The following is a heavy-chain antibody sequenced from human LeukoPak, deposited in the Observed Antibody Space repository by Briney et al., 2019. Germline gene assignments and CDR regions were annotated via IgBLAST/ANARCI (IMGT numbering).Heavy chain of an antibody. V-gene: IGHV3-20*01. D-gene: IGHD1-26*01. J-gene: IGHJ4*02. CDR1: GFTFDAYG. CDR2: INWNGGTT. CDR3: ARTRYSGSYGGADY. Sequence: PGGSLRLSCAASGFTFDAYGMTWVRQAPGKGLEGGSGINWNGGTTGYADPVKGRFTISRDNAKNSLYLQMSSLRAEDTALYHCARTRYSGSYGGADYWGQGTLVTVSS.